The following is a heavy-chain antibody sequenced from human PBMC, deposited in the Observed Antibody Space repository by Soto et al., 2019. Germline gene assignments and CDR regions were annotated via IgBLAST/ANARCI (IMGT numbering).Heavy chain of an antibody. CDR3: TRERGSRPAAGSAAFDI. CDR1: GGTFRSSA. V-gene: IGHV1-69*01. CDR2: IVPMNKTP. D-gene: IGHD6-25*01. Sequence: QVHLEQSGAAVKKPGSSVKVSCKASGGTFRSSAISWVRQAPGQGLEWVGGIVPMNKTPVYAQKFQDRVTLTADESSTTADMELSSLRSEDTAVYFCTRERGSRPAAGSAAFDIWGQGTLVTVSS. J-gene: IGHJ3*02.